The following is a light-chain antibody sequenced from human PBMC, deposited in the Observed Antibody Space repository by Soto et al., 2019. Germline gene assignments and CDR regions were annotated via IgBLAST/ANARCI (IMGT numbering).Light chain of an antibody. CDR3: QQYDRWPVT. CDR1: QGIGDT. V-gene: IGKV3-15*01. CDR2: GAS. Sequence: EVVMTQSPATLSVSPGEGATISCRASQGIGDTLAWYQHKPGQSPRLLISGASTGASGIPPRFSGSGSGTEFTLTIDRLQPADFAVYYCQQYDRWPVTFGGGTKVDIK. J-gene: IGKJ4*01.